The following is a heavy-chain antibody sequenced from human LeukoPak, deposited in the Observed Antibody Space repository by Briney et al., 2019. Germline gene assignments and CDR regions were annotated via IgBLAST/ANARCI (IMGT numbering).Heavy chain of an antibody. CDR3: ARDPAIYGDDVFDI. V-gene: IGHV3-23*01. D-gene: IGHD4-17*01. Sequence: GGSLRLSCAPSGFTFSSYAMSWVRQAPGKGLEWVSSIIDSGGNTYYADSVKGRFTISRDNPKNTLFLQMNSLRAEDTAVYYCARDPAIYGDDVFDIWGQGTMVTVS. J-gene: IGHJ3*02. CDR1: GFTFSSYA. CDR2: IIDSGGNT.